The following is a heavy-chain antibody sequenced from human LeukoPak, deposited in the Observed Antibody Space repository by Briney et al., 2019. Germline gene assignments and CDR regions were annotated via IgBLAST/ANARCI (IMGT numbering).Heavy chain of an antibody. J-gene: IGHJ4*02. D-gene: IGHD1-26*01. V-gene: IGHV3-23*01. CDR1: GFASSNYA. Sequence: GGSLRLSCAASGFASSNYAMNWVRQAPGKGLEWVSGISGSNGNTYYADSVKGRFTISRDNSKNTLYLQMNSLRVEDTAVYYCAKDRSGSYYGFDYWGQGTLVTVSS. CDR3: AKDRSGSYYGFDY. CDR2: ISGSNGNT.